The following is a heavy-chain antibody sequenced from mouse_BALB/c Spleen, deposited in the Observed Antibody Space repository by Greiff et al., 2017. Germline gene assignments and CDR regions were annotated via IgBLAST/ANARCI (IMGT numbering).Heavy chain of an antibody. CDR1: GFNIKDTY. J-gene: IGHJ2*01. Sequence: EVQLQQSGAELVKPGASVKLSCTASGFNIKDTYMHWVKQRPEQGLEWIGRIDPANGNTKYDPKFQGKATITADTSSNTTYLQLSSLTSEDTAVYYCASGSSYPYYFDYWGQGTTVTVSS. D-gene: IGHD1-1*01. CDR2: IDPANGNT. CDR3: ASGSSYPYYFDY. V-gene: IGHV14-3*02.